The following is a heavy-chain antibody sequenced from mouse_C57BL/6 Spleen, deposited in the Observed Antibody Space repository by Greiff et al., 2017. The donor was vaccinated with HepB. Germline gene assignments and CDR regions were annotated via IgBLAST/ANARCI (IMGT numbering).Heavy chain of an antibody. CDR3: ARGYYEGAMDY. CDR1: GYTFTSYW. CDR2: IYPGSGST. Sequence: QVQLQQPGAELVKPGASVKMSCKASGYTFTSYWITWVKQRPGTGLEWIGDIYPGSGSTNYNEKFKSKATLTVDTSSSPAYMQLSSLTSEDSAVYYCARGYYEGAMDYWGQGTSVTVSS. J-gene: IGHJ4*01. D-gene: IGHD2-3*01. V-gene: IGHV1-55*01.